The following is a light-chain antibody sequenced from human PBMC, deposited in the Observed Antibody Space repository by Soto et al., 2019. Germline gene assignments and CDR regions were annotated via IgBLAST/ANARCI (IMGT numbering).Light chain of an antibody. Sequence: AVQLTQSPSSLSASVGDRVTITCRASQGISSALAWYQQKLGKAPELLIFDASSLESGVPSRFSGSGSGTDFTLTISSLQPEDFATYYCQEFNSYPRSAFGGGTKVEIK. CDR3: QEFNSYPRSA. V-gene: IGKV1-13*02. CDR2: DAS. J-gene: IGKJ4*01. CDR1: QGISSA.